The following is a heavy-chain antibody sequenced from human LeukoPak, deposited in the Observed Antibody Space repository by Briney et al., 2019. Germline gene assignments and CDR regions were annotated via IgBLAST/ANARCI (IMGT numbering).Heavy chain of an antibody. Sequence: ASVKVSCKASGYTFTGYYMHWVRQAPGQGLEWMGIINPSGGSTSYAQKFQGRVTMTRDMSTSTVYMELSSLRSEDTAVYYCAREEEVVVAATRSYYYYMDVWGKGTTVTVSS. CDR1: GYTFTGYY. D-gene: IGHD2-15*01. CDR3: AREEEVVVAATRSYYYYMDV. V-gene: IGHV1-46*01. CDR2: INPSGGST. J-gene: IGHJ6*03.